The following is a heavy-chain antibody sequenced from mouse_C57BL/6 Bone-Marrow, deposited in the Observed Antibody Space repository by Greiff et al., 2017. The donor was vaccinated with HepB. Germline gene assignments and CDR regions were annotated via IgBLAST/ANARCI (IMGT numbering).Heavy chain of an antibody. CDR2: IDPEDGET. D-gene: IGHD1-1*01. CDR1: GFNIKDYY. J-gene: IGHJ1*03. Sequence: EVQLQQSGAELVKPGASVKLSCTASGFNIKDYYMHWVKQRTEQGLEWIGRIDPEDGETKYAPEFQGKATITADTSSNTAYLQLSSLTSEDTAVYYCARGYYGSSHWYFDVWGTGTTVTVSS. V-gene: IGHV14-2*01. CDR3: ARGYYGSSHWYFDV.